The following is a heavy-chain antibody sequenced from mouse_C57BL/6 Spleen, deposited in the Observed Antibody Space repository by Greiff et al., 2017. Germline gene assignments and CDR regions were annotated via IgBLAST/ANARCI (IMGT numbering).Heavy chain of an antibody. CDR1: GFTFSSYA. CDR3: TRSYYDYVSYAMCC. D-gene: IGHD2-4*01. Sequence: EVKVVESGEGLVKPGGSLKLSCAASGFTFSSYAMSWVRQTPEKRLEWVAYISSGGAYISYADTVKGRFTISRDNARNTLYLQMSSLKSEDTAMYYCTRSYYDYVSYAMCCWGPGTSVTVSS. J-gene: IGHJ4*01. CDR2: ISSGGAYI. V-gene: IGHV5-9-1*02.